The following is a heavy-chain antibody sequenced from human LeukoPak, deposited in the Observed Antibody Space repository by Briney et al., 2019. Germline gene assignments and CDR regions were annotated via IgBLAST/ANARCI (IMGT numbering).Heavy chain of an antibody. CDR3: ARGRDGSGYYYYMGV. J-gene: IGHJ6*03. V-gene: IGHV3-7*01. CDR2: IKQDGSEK. Sequence: GGSLRLSCAASGFTFSSYAMSWVRQAPGKGLEWVANIKQDGSEKYYVDSVKGRFTISRDNAKNSLYLQMNSLRAEDTAVYYCARGRDGSGYYYYMGVWGKGTTVTVSS. D-gene: IGHD5-24*01. CDR1: GFTFSSYA.